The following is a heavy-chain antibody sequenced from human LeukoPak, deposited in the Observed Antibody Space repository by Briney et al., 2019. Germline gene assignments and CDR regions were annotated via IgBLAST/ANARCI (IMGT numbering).Heavy chain of an antibody. CDR3: LMYTSGWD. Sequence: GGSLRLSCEVSGSTISGYYMHWVRQAPGKGLVWVSRINSDGSSTTYADSVKGRFTISRDNAKNTLYLQTNSLRAEDTAMYYCLMYTSGWDWGQGTLVTVSS. D-gene: IGHD6-19*01. CDR2: INSDGSST. V-gene: IGHV3-74*01. CDR1: GSTISGYY. J-gene: IGHJ4*02.